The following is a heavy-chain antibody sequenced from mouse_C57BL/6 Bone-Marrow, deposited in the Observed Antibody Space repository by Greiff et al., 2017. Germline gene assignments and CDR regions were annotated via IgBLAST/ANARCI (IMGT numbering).Heavy chain of an antibody. J-gene: IGHJ2*01. D-gene: IGHD1-1*01. CDR3: ASYYSSSRDY. Sequence: QVQLQQPGAELVKPGASVKMSCKASGYTFTSYWMTWVKQRPGQGLEWIGDIAPGSGSTKYNEKFKSKATLTVDTSSSTAYMQLSSLTSEDSSVYYCASYYSSSRDYWCQGPTLSVTS. CDR1: GYTFTSYW. CDR2: IAPGSGST. V-gene: IGHV1-55*01.